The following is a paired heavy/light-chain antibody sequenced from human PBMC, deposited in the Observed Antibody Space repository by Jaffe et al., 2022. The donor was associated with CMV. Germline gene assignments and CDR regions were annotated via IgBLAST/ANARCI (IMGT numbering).Heavy chain of an antibody. V-gene: IGHV3-66*01. Sequence: EIQLVESGGGLVQPGGSLRLSCAASGFTVRSNQMSWVRQATGRGLEWLSIIYTDDRTYYADSVKGRFTISRDTSKNTLFLQMNRLTPDDTAVYYCASGGGIVHAFDIWGQGTMVTVSS. D-gene: IGHD3-16*02. CDR3: ASGGGIVHAFDI. J-gene: IGHJ3*02. CDR1: GFTVRSNQ. CDR2: IYTDDRT.
Light chain of an antibody. CDR1: TGTVTGGYY. Sequence: QTVVTQEPSLTVSPGGTVTLTCASSTGTVTGGYYPNWFQQKPGQAPRALIYGTNNKQSWTPARFSGSLLGGKAALTLSGVQPEDEADYYCLLYSGGAWVFGGGTKLTVL. J-gene: IGLJ3*02. V-gene: IGLV7-43*01. CDR3: LLYSGGAWV. CDR2: GTN.